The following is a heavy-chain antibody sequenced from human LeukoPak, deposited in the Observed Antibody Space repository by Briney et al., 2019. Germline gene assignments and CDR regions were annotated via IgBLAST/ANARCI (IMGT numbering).Heavy chain of an antibody. Sequence: SETLSLTCAVYGGSFSGYYWSWIRQPPGKGLEWIGEINHSGSTNYNPSLKSRVTISVDTPKNQFSLKLSSVTAADTAVYYCARGRGGGKADYWGQGTLVTVSS. J-gene: IGHJ4*02. CDR1: GGSFSGYY. CDR2: INHSGST. D-gene: IGHD4-23*01. CDR3: ARGRGGGKADY. V-gene: IGHV4-34*01.